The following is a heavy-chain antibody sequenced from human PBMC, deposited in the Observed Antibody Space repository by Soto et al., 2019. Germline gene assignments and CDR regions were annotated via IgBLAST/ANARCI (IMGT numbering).Heavy chain of an antibody. J-gene: IGHJ4*02. V-gene: IGHV3-21*01. CDR3: ARDFASSGYYPGAY. CDR1: GFTFSSYS. Sequence: NPGGSLRLSCAASGFTFSSYSMNWVRQAPGKGLEWVSSISSSSSYIYYADSVKGRFTISRDNAKNSLYLQMNSLRAEDTAVYYCARDFASSGYYPGAYWGQGTLVTVSS. D-gene: IGHD3-22*01. CDR2: ISSSSSYI.